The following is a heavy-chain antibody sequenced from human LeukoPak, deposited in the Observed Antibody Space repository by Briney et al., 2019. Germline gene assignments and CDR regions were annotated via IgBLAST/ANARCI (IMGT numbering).Heavy chain of an antibody. Sequence: SAISGSGGSTYYAASVKGRFTISRDNSKNTLYLQMNSLRAEDTAVYYCANQDSSGWYYFDYWGQGTLVTVSS. V-gene: IGHV3-23*01. D-gene: IGHD6-19*01. J-gene: IGHJ4*02. CDR3: ANQDSSGWYYFDY. CDR2: ISGSGGST.